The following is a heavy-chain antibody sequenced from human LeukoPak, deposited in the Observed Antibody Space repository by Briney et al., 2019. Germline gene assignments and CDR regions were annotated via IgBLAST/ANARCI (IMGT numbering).Heavy chain of an antibody. CDR2: ISGSGSST. Sequence: PGGSLRLSCAASGFTFSSYAMSWVRQAPGKGLEWVSTISGSGSSTYYADSVKGRFTISRDNSKNTLYLQMNGLRAEDTAVYHCAKGRYYYDNSDAFEIWGQGTMVTVSS. V-gene: IGHV3-23*01. CDR3: AKGRYYYDNSDAFEI. J-gene: IGHJ3*02. CDR1: GFTFSSYA. D-gene: IGHD3-22*01.